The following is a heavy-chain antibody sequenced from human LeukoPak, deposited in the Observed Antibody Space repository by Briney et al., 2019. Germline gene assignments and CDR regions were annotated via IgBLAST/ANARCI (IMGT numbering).Heavy chain of an antibody. CDR2: IIPILGIA. D-gene: IGHD3-9*01. CDR3: ARKYYDILTGYYNVDYYYGMDV. CDR1: GGTFSSYA. V-gene: IGHV1-69*04. J-gene: IGHJ6*02. Sequence: GSSVKVSCKASGGTFSSYAISWVRQAPGQGLEWMGRIIPILGIANYAQKFQGRVTITADKSTSTAYMELSRLRSEDTAVYYCARKYYDILTGYYNVDYYYGMDVWGQGTTVTVSS.